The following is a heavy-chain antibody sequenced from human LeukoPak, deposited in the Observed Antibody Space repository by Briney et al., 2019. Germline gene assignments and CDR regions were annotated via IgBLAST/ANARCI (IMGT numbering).Heavy chain of an antibody. CDR1: GFTFSSYT. Sequence: GGSLRLSCAASGFTFSSYTMNWVRQPPGKGLEWVSNIGTSSTTIYYADSVKGRFTISRDNAKNSLYLQMNSLRADDTAVYYCARFAAGGSYYYYMDVWGKGPRSPSP. V-gene: IGHV3-48*01. CDR2: IGTSSTTI. CDR3: ARFAAGGSYYYYMDV. D-gene: IGHD6-25*01. J-gene: IGHJ6*03.